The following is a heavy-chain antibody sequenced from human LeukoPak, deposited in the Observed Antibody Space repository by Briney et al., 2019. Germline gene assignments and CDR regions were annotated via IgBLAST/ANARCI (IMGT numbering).Heavy chain of an antibody. V-gene: IGHV1-2*02. CDR2: INLNSGGT. J-gene: IGHJ5*02. CDR3: ARDYYDSSGPPRFDP. Sequence: ASVKVSCKASGYTFTGYYMHWVRQAPGQGLEWMGWINLNSGGTNYAQKFQGRVTMTRDTSISTAYMELSRLGSDDTAVYYCARDYYDSSGPPRFDPWGQGTLVTVSS. D-gene: IGHD3-22*01. CDR1: GYTFTGYY.